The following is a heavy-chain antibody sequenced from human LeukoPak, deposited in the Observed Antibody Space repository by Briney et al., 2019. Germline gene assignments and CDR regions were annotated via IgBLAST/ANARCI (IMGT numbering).Heavy chain of an antibody. CDR2: IKQDGSDK. Sequence: PGGSLRLSCAASGFTFSSYSMSWVRQAPGKGLEWVANIKQDGSDKYYLDSVKGRFTISRDNARNSLYLQMNSLRAEDAAVYYCARAEMATIAHGNWFDPWGQGTLVTVSS. CDR3: ARAEMATIAHGNWFDP. CDR1: GFTFSSYS. V-gene: IGHV3-7*01. D-gene: IGHD5-24*01. J-gene: IGHJ5*02.